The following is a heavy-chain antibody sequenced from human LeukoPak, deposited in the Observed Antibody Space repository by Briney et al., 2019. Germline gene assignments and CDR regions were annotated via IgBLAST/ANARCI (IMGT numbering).Heavy chain of an antibody. J-gene: IGHJ4*02. CDR2: IYYSGST. CDR3: ARSYYDSSGYLDY. Sequence: SETLSLTCTVSGGSISSYYWSWIRQPPGKGLEWIGYIYYSGSTNYNPSLKSRVTISVDMSKNQFSLKLSSVTAADTALYYCARSYYDSSGYLDYWGQGTLVTVSS. V-gene: IGHV4-59*01. CDR1: GGSISSYY. D-gene: IGHD3-22*01.